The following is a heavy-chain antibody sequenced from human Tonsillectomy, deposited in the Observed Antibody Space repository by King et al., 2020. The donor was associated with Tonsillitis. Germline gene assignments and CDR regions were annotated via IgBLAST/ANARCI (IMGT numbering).Heavy chain of an antibody. V-gene: IGHV3-33*05. J-gene: IGHJ3*02. D-gene: IGHD3-22*01. Sequence: VQLVESGGGVVQPGRSLRLSCVASGFTFSNYGMHWVRQAPGKGLEWVTIISYDGSNKYYGDSVKGRFTISRDNSKNTLYLQMNSLRAEDTAVYHCARGEVKSYYDLDSDYVYVAFDIWGPRTNVTVSS. CDR1: GFTFSNYG. CDR3: ARGEVKSYYDLDSDYVYVAFDI. CDR2: ISYDGSNK.